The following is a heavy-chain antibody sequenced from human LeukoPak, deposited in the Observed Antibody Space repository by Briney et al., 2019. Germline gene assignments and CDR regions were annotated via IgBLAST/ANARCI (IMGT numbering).Heavy chain of an antibody. Sequence: PSETLSLTCNVSGYSISSGRYWGWIRQPPGKGLEWIGSIYHNGRTYYNPSLKSRVNISVDTSKNQFSLKLTSVTAADMAIYYCAKMTTVTTWGGFDYWGRGTLVTVSS. V-gene: IGHV4-38-2*02. D-gene: IGHD4-17*01. CDR2: IYHNGRT. CDR1: GYSISSGRY. CDR3: AKMTTVTTWGGFDY. J-gene: IGHJ4*02.